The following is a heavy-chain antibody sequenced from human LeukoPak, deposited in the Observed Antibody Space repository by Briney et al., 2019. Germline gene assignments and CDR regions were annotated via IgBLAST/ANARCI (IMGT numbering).Heavy chain of an antibody. CDR3: ARRRYCSSATCAIGGMDV. V-gene: IGHV4-59*08. J-gene: IGHJ6*02. Sequence: SETLSLTCTVSGGSISNYHWNWIRQPPGKGLEWIGYIYYSGYTSYNPSLKSRVTISVDTSKNQFSLRLPSVTAADTAEYYCARRRYCSSATCAIGGMDVWGQGTTVIVSS. CDR1: GGSISNYH. CDR2: IYYSGYT. D-gene: IGHD2-2*01.